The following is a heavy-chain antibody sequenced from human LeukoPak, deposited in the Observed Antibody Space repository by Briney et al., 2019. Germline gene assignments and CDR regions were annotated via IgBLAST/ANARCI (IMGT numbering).Heavy chain of an antibody. D-gene: IGHD6-13*01. V-gene: IGHV3-23*01. CDR1: GFIFSNYA. CDR2: ISGSGGST. Sequence: AGGSLRLSCAASGFIFSNYAMSWVRQAPGKGLEWVSAISGSGGSTYYADSVKGRFTISRDNSKNTLYLQMNSLRAEDTAVYYCAKKAAGTGGVWTYFDYWGQGTLVTVSS. CDR3: AKKAAGTGGVWTYFDY. J-gene: IGHJ4*02.